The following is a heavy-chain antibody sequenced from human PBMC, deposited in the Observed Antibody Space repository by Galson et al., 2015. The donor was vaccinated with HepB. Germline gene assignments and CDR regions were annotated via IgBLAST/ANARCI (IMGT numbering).Heavy chain of an antibody. V-gene: IGHV3-9*01. CDR1: TFIFSTYS. Sequence: SLRLSYAASTFIFSTYSMNWVRQAPGKGLEWVSSFNWNSGRLGYADSVKGRFTISRDNAKNSLYLQMNSLRAEDTAFYYCARGSLVETTMYFDYWGQGTLVTVSS. J-gene: IGHJ4*02. CDR2: FNWNSGRL. CDR3: ARGSLVETTMYFDY. D-gene: IGHD5-18*01.